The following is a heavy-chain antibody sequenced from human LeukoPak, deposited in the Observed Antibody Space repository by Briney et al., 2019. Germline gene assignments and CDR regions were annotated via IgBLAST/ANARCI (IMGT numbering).Heavy chain of an antibody. J-gene: IGHJ6*03. CDR3: ARELGYCSSTSCRIYYYYMDV. CDR1: GYKFISYG. V-gene: IGHV1-18*01. CDR2: ISAYNGNT. Sequence: ASVKVSCKASGYKFISYGFSWVRQAPGQGLEWMGWISAYNGNTNYAQKLQGRVTMTTDISTSTAYMELRSLRSDDTAVYYCARELGYCSSTSCRIYYYYMDVWGKGTTVTVSS. D-gene: IGHD2-2*01.